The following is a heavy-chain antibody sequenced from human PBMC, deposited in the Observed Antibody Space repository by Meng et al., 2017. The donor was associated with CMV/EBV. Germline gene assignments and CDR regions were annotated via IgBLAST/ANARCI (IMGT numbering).Heavy chain of an antibody. CDR3: ARGTLSGSSPAVFDY. Sequence: ASVKVSCKASGYTFTGYYMHWVRQAPGQGLEWMGWINPSGGSTSYAQKFQGRVTMTRGTSTSTVYMELSSLRSEDTAVYYCARGTLSGSSPAVFDYWGQGTLVTVSS. V-gene: IGHV1-46*01. CDR2: INPSGGST. J-gene: IGHJ4*02. D-gene: IGHD1-26*01. CDR1: GYTFTGYY.